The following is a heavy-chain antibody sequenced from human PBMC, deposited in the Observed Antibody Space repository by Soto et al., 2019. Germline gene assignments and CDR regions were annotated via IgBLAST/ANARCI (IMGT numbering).Heavy chain of an antibody. Sequence: GGSLRLSCAASGFTFSSYGMHWVRQAPGKGLEWVAVISYDGSNKYYADSVKGRFTISRDNSKNTLYLQMNSLRAEDTAVYYCAKDSDISSTNFGVYYYYGMDVWGQGTTVTVSS. D-gene: IGHD2-2*01. CDR2: ISYDGSNK. CDR1: GFTFSSYG. CDR3: AKDSDISSTNFGVYYYYGMDV. V-gene: IGHV3-30*18. J-gene: IGHJ6*02.